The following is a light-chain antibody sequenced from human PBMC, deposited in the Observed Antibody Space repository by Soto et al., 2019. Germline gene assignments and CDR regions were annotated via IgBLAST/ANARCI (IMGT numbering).Light chain of an antibody. CDR2: DAS. Sequence: DIQMTQSPSTLSTSVGDRVTITCRACQSISSWLAWYQQKPGKAPKLLIYDASSLESGVPSRFSGSGSGPEFTLTISSLHPDDFATYYCQQYNSYPWTFGQGTRVELK. CDR1: QSISSW. CDR3: QQYNSYPWT. J-gene: IGKJ1*01. V-gene: IGKV1-5*01.